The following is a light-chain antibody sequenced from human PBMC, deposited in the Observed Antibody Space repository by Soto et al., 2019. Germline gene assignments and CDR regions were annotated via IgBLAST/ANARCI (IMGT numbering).Light chain of an antibody. CDR2: DAS. V-gene: IGKV1-33*01. CDR1: QDIRDY. Sequence: DIQMTQSPSSLSASVGDRVTITCQASQDIRDYLNWYKQKPGKAPKLLIYDASNLETGVPSRFTGSGSGTDFTFTISSMKPEDVATYYCQHYDNIPTFGGGTKVDIK. J-gene: IGKJ4*01. CDR3: QHYDNIPT.